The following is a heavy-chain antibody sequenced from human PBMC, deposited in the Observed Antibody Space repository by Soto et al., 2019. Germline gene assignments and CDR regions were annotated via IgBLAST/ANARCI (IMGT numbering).Heavy chain of an antibody. CDR3: ARVERGMTIFGVVVPPFDY. D-gene: IGHD3-3*01. J-gene: IGHJ4*02. V-gene: IGHV3-11*01. Sequence: GGSLRLSCAASGFTFSDYYMSWIRQAPGKGLEWVSYISISGSTIFYADSVKGRFTISRDNAKNSLYLQMNSLRAEDTAVYYCARVERGMTIFGVVVPPFDYWGQGTLVTVSS. CDR2: ISISGSTI. CDR1: GFTFSDYY.